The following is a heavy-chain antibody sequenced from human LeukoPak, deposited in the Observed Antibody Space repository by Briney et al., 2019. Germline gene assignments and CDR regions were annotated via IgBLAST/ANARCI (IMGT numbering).Heavy chain of an antibody. V-gene: IGHV3-23*01. D-gene: IGHD3-10*01. CDR1: GFTFSGSA. J-gene: IGHJ4*02. CDR3: ARESSGGQYFFDH. Sequence: GGSLRLSCVVSGFTFSGSAVHWVRQASGKGLEWVSAISESGGFTRHADSVKGRFTISRDNSKNTLYLQMSSLRAEDTAVYSCARESSGGQYFFDHWGQGTLVTVSS. CDR2: ISESGGFT.